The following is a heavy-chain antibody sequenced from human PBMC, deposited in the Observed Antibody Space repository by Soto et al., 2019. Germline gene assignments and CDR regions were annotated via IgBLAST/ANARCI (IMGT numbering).Heavy chain of an antibody. Sequence: QVQLVQSGAEVKKPGASVKVSCKASGYTFTNYDSNWVRQATGQGLEWMGWMNPNSGNTGYAQKSQGRVTMNRITSISAAYMELSSLRFEDTAVYYCARGSTVSYGDYVGGQGLLVTVSS. V-gene: IGHV1-8*01. D-gene: IGHD4-17*01. CDR3: ARGSTVSYGDYV. J-gene: IGHJ4*02. CDR1: GYTFTNYD. CDR2: MNPNSGNT.